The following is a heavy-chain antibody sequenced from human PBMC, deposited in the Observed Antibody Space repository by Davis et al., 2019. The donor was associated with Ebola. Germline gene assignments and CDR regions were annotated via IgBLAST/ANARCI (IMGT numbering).Heavy chain of an antibody. Sequence: PGGSLRLSCADSGFTFSSYAVSWVRQAPGKGLEWVSAISGSGGSTYYADSVKGRFTISRDNSKNTLYLQMNSLRAEDTAVYYCARIVWESRRDYYYYYGMDVWGQGTTVTVSS. J-gene: IGHJ6*02. CDR2: ISGSGGST. V-gene: IGHV3-23*01. D-gene: IGHD1-26*01. CDR1: GFTFSSYA. CDR3: ARIVWESRRDYYYYYGMDV.